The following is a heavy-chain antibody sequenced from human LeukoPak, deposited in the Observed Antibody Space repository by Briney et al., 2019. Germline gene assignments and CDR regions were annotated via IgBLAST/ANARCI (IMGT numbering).Heavy chain of an antibody. CDR2: MNPDSGNT. J-gene: IGHJ4*02. Sequence: GASVKVSCKASGYTFTSYEINWVRQATGQGLEWMGWMNPDSGNTGYARQFQGRVTMTRNTSISTAYMELSSLRSEDTAVYYCARGQIVYSFDRSGYFDYWGQGNLVTVSS. D-gene: IGHD3-22*01. CDR1: GYTFTSYE. CDR3: ARGQIVYSFDRSGYFDY. V-gene: IGHV1-8*01.